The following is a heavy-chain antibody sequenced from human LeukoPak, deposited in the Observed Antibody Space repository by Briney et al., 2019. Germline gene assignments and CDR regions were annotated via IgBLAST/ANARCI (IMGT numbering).Heavy chain of an antibody. CDR3: ARSTVSGSNLRGRRNWFDP. CDR1: GGSISSSSYY. CDR2: IYYSGST. Sequence: SETLSLTCTVSGGSISSSSYYWGWIRQPPGKGLEWIGSIYYSGSTYYNPSLKSRVTISVDTSKNQFSLKLSSVTAADTAVYYCARSTVSGSNLRGRRNWFDPWGQGTLVTVSS. V-gene: IGHV4-39*07. J-gene: IGHJ5*02. D-gene: IGHD3-10*01.